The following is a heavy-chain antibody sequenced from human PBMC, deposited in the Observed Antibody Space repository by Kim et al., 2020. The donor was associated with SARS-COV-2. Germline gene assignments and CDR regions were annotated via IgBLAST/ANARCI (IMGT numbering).Heavy chain of an antibody. CDR3: ARGSFQQGFDP. Sequence: GGSLRLSCEASGFTFSSYWMNWVRQGPGKGLVWVSRIKSGGSDTHYADSVKGRFTISRDNAKNTLHLQVNSLGVEDTAIYYCARGSFQQGFDPWGQGTLVTVSS. CDR2: IKSGGSDT. CDR1: GFTFSSYW. J-gene: IGHJ5*02. V-gene: IGHV3-74*01. D-gene: IGHD6-13*01.